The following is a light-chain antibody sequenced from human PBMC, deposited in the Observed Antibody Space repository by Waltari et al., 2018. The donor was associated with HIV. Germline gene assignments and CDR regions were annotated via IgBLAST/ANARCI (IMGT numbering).Light chain of an antibody. CDR2: DSN. Sequence: QSVLTQPPSVSAAAGQKVTISSSGSNSNIGNNFVSWYQQLPGTAPKLRIYDSNKRPSGIPDRFSGSKSDTSATLDITGLQTGDEADYYCGTWDSSLSAVLFGGGTKLTVL. J-gene: IGLJ2*01. CDR3: GTWDSSLSAVL. CDR1: NSNIGNNF. V-gene: IGLV1-51*01.